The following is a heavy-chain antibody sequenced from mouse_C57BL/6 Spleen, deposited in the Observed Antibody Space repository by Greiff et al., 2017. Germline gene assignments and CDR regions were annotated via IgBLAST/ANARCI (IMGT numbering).Heavy chain of an antibody. D-gene: IGHD3-3*01. J-gene: IGHJ4*01. V-gene: IGHV1-55*01. CDR2: IYPGSGST. CDR3: AREGVYYAMDY. Sequence: VQLQQPGAELVKPGASVQMSCKASGYTFTSYWITWVKQRPGQGLEWIGDIYPGSGSTNYNEKFKSKATLTVDTSSSTAYMQLSSLTSEDSAVYYCAREGVYYAMDYWGQGTSVTVSS. CDR1: GYTFTSYW.